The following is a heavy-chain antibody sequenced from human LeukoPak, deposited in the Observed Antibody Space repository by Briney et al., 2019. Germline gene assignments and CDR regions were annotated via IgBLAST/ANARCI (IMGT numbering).Heavy chain of an antibody. D-gene: IGHD4-17*01. J-gene: IGHJ4*02. CDR3: ARQKANGDFHFDY. CDR2: IYYSGST. CDR1: GGSISSSSYY. V-gene: IGHV4-39*01. Sequence: SETLSLTCTVSGGSISSSSYYWGWIRQPPGKALEWIGSIYYSGSTYYNPSLKSRVTISVDTSKNQFSLKLSFVTAADTAVYYCARQKANGDFHFDYWGQGTLVTVSS.